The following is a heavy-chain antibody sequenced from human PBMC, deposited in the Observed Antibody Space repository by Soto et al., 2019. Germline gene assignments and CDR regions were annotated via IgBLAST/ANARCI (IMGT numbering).Heavy chain of an antibody. CDR2: IDPSDSYT. CDR1: GYSFTSYW. D-gene: IGHD6-13*01. V-gene: IGHV5-10-1*01. Sequence: GESLKISCKGSGYSFTSYWISWVRQMPGKGLEWMGRIDPSDSYTNYSPSFQGHVTISADKSISTAYLQWSSLKASDTAMYYCARLATDIAAGVYGMDVWGPGTTVTVSS. CDR3: ARLATDIAAGVYGMDV. J-gene: IGHJ6*02.